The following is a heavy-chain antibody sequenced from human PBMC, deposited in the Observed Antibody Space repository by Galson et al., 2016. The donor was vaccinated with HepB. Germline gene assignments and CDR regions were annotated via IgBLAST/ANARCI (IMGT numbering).Heavy chain of an antibody. CDR1: GGSINSRSYY. D-gene: IGHD2-8*01. Sequence: SETLSLTCTVSGGSINSRSYYWGWIRQSPGKGLEWIGSISFSGNTYYNPSLKSRVTISVDTSKNQFSLKLSSVTAADTAVFYCARHEYCVNGVCSDSFGHYFYGLDVWGQGTTVIVSS. J-gene: IGHJ6*02. CDR3: ARHEYCVNGVCSDSFGHYFYGLDV. CDR2: ISFSGNT. V-gene: IGHV4-39*01.